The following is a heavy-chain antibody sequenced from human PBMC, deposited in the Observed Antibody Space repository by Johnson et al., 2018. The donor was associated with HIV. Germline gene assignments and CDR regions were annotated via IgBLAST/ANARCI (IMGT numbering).Heavy chain of an antibody. CDR3: AKDNPGVSHAFDI. Sequence: EVQLVESGGGLVQPGGSLRLSCAASGFNFSTFVMSWVRQAPGKGLELVSSISGSGGGTYYADSVRGRFTISRDNSKNTLYLQINRLRGDDTAVYYCAKDNPGVSHAFDIWGQGTMVTVSS. J-gene: IGHJ3*02. V-gene: IGHV3-23*04. CDR1: GFNFSTFV. D-gene: IGHD1-14*01. CDR2: ISGSGGGT.